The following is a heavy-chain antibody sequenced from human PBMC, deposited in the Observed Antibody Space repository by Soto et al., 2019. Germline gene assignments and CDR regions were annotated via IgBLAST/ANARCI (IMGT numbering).Heavy chain of an antibody. J-gene: IGHJ4*02. D-gene: IGHD3-22*01. CDR3: AGADYYDSSGYYYPFDY. V-gene: IGHV1-69*12. CDR1: GGTFSSYA. Sequence: QVQLVQSGAEVKKPGSSVKVSCKASGGTFSSYAISWVRQAPGQGLEWMGGIIPIFGTANYAQKFQGRVTITAXXSXSXXYMELSSLRSEDTAVYYCAGADYYDSSGYYYPFDYWGQGTLVTVSS. CDR2: IIPIFGTA.